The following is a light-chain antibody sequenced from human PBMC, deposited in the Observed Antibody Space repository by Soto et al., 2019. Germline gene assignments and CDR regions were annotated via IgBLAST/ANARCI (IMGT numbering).Light chain of an antibody. CDR1: SSNIGANYD. J-gene: IGLJ2*01. Sequence: HSVLTQPPSVSGAPGQRVTISCTGSSSNIGANYDVQWYQQLPGTAPKLLIYGNSNRPSGVPERFSGSKSGTSASLAITGLQAEDEADYYCQSYDSSLSVVVFGRGTKLTVL. V-gene: IGLV1-40*01. CDR3: QSYDSSLSVVV. CDR2: GNS.